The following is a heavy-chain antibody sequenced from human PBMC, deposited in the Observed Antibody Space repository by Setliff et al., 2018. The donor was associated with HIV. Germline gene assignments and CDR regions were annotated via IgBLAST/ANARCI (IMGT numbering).Heavy chain of an antibody. CDR1: GGSINSSY. Sequence: SETLSLTCTVSGGSINSSYWSWIRQPAGKGLEWIGRIYSSGSTNYNPSLKSRVTMSVDTSKNQISLKLSSVTAADTAMYYCARRMAAGTFDYWGQGTLVTVS. CDR3: ARRMAAGTFDY. D-gene: IGHD6-13*01. V-gene: IGHV4-4*07. CDR2: IYSSGST. J-gene: IGHJ4*02.